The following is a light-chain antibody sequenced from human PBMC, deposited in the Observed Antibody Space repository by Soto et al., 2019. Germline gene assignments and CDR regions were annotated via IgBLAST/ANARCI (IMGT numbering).Light chain of an antibody. CDR3: KQYHNWPPLT. CDR1: QTISSW. J-gene: IGKJ4*01. CDR2: KAS. Sequence: IQLTQSPSSLSASVGDRVTITCRASQTISSWLAWYQQKPGKAPKFLIYKASTLKSGVPSRFSGSGSGTEFTLTISSLQSEDFAVYYCKQYHNWPPLTFGGGTKVDIK. V-gene: IGKV1-5*03.